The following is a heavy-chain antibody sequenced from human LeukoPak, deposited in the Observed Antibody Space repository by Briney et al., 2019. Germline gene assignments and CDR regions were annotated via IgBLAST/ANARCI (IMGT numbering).Heavy chain of an antibody. CDR3: ARHRDCSPSSCYTSWFDP. D-gene: IGHD2-2*02. J-gene: IGHJ5*02. V-gene: IGHV4-39*01. CDR2: IYYSGST. Sequence: SEALSLTCTVSGGSISSSNYYWGWIRQPPGKGLEWIGSIYYSGSTYYNLSLKSRVTISVDTSKIQFSLKLNSVTAADTAVYYCARHRDCSPSSCYTSWFDPWGQGTLVTVSS. CDR1: GGSISSSNYY.